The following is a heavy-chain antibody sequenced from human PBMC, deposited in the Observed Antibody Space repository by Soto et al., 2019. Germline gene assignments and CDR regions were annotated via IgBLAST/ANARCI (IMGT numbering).Heavy chain of an antibody. J-gene: IGHJ4*02. CDR3: AKDGDFWSGYFDY. CDR1: GFTFDDYT. V-gene: IGHV3-43*01. CDR2: ISWDGGST. Sequence: EVQLVESGGVVVQPGGSLRLSCAASGFTFDDYTMHWVRQAPGKGLEWVSLISWDGGSTYYADSVKGRFTISRDNSKNSLYLQMNSLRTEDTALYYCAKDGDFWSGYFDYWGQGTLVTVSS. D-gene: IGHD3-3*01.